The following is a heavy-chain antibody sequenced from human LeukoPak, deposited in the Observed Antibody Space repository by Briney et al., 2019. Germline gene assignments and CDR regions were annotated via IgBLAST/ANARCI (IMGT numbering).Heavy chain of an antibody. CDR1: GFTFSSYT. J-gene: IGHJ4*02. V-gene: IGHV3-30*07. Sequence: PGGSLRLSCAASGFTFSSYTMHWVRQGPGKGLDWVAVISYDGTNKYYADSVKGRFTISRDNSKNTLYLQMNSLRAEDTAVYYCARGGTDYWGQGTLVTVSS. CDR2: ISYDGTNK. CDR3: ARGGTDY.